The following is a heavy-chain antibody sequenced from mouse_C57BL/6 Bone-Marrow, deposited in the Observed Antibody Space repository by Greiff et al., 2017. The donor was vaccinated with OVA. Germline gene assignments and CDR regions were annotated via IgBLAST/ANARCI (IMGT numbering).Heavy chain of an antibody. D-gene: IGHD3-2*02. J-gene: IGHJ3*01. CDR2: INPGSGGT. Sequence: VQLQQSGAELVRPGTSVKVSCKASGYAFTNYLIEWVKQRPGQGLEWIGVINPGSGGTNYNEKFKGKATLTADKSSSTAYMQLSSLTSEDSAVYFCARPQLRLRPAWFAYWGQGTLVTVSA. CDR1: GYAFTNYL. CDR3: ARPQLRLRPAWFAY. V-gene: IGHV1-54*01.